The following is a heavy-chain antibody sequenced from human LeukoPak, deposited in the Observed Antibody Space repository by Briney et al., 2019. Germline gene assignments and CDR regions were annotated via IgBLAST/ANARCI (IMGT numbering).Heavy chain of an antibody. Sequence: PGGSLRLSCAASGFTFRNYSMTWVRQAPGQGLEWMSLLNNDSGVIYYADSVKGRFAISGDNAKNSLYLQVSSLRAEDTAVYYCARVASLPLANSYFDSWVQGTLVTVSS. J-gene: IGHJ4*02. D-gene: IGHD2-2*01. CDR2: LNNDSGVI. CDR1: GFTFRNYS. CDR3: ARVASLPLANSYFDS. V-gene: IGHV3-48*01.